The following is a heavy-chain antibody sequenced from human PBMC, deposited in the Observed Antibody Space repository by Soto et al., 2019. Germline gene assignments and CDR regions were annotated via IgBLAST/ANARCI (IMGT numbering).Heavy chain of an antibody. V-gene: IGHV4-38-2*01. CDR1: GGSIISNYW. CDR2: IYHSGTT. CDR3: AKTDNVDYYPY. D-gene: IGHD3-10*01. Sequence: PSETLSLTCAVSGGSIISNYWWAWIRQSPGDGVEWIGSIYHSGTTYYNPSLESRVIISLDTSEIRFALRLTSVTAAESAVCYCAKTDNVDYYPYCGHGTLVTVSS. J-gene: IGHJ4*01.